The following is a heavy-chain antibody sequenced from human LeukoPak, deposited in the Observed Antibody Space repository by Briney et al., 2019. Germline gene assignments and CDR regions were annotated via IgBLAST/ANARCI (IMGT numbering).Heavy chain of an antibody. CDR1: GGSISSYY. J-gene: IGHJ4*02. D-gene: IGHD1-1*01. CDR2: IYYSGST. CDR3: ARVDWNDVYRFDY. Sequence: SETLSLTCTVSGGSISSYYWSWIRQHPGKGLEWIGYIYYSGSTNYNPSLKSRVTISVDTSKNQFSLKLSSVTAADTAVYYCARVDWNDVYRFDYWGQGTLVTVSS. V-gene: IGHV4-59*01.